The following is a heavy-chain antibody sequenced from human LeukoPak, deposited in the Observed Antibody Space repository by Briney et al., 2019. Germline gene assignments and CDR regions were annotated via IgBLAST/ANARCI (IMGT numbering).Heavy chain of an antibody. CDR2: MNPNSGNT. Sequence: EASVKVSCKASGYTFTSYDINRVRQATGQGLEWMGWMNPNSGNTGYAQKFQGRVTITRNTSISTAYMELSSLRSEDTAVYYCARGGGMVRGVIGMDVWGKGTTVTVSS. D-gene: IGHD3-10*01. V-gene: IGHV1-8*03. CDR3: ARGGGMVRGVIGMDV. J-gene: IGHJ6*04. CDR1: GYTFTSYD.